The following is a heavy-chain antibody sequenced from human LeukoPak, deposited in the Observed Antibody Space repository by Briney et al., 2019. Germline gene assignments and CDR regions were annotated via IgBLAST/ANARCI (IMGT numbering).Heavy chain of an antibody. J-gene: IGHJ6*02. CDR1: GFTFSRYA. CDR3: AATSRPGYDILTGYYIYYYYGMDV. V-gene: IGHV3-30-3*01. D-gene: IGHD3-9*01. CDR2: ILYDGNNK. Sequence: QTGGSLRLSCAASGFTFSRYAMHWVRQSPGKGLECVAVILYDGNNKYYADSVKGRFTISRDNSKNTLYLQMNSLRAEDTAVYYCAATSRPGYDILTGYYIYYYYGMDVWGQGTTVTVSS.